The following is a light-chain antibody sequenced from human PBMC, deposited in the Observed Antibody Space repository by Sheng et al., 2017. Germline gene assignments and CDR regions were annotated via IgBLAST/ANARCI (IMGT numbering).Light chain of an antibody. CDR3: SSYTGSNIIL. CDR1: SSDVGGYNY. V-gene: IGLV2-8*01. J-gene: IGLJ3*02. Sequence: QSALTQPPSASGSPGQSVTISCTGTSSDVGGYNYVSWYQQHPGKAHNLMIYEVTKRPSGVPDRFSGSKSGNTASLTVSGLQTEDEADYYCSSYTGSNIILFGGGTKLTVL. CDR2: EVT.